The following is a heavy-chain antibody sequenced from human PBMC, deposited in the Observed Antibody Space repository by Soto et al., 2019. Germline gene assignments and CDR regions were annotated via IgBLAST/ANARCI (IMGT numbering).Heavy chain of an antibody. CDR2: ISYDGSNK. Sequence: GGSLRLSCAASGFTFSSYGMHWVRQAPGKGLEWVAVISYDGSNKYYADSVKGRFTISRDNSKNTLYLQMNSLRAEDTAVYYCAKDGGYSGYDSVHGFDYRGQGTLVTVSS. J-gene: IGHJ4*02. CDR1: GFTFSSYG. D-gene: IGHD5-12*01. CDR3: AKDGGYSGYDSVHGFDY. V-gene: IGHV3-30*18.